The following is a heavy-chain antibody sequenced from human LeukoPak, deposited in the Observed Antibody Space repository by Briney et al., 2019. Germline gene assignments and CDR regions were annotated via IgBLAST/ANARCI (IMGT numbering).Heavy chain of an antibody. CDR2: INQSGST. V-gene: IGHV4-34*01. CDR1: GGSFSGYY. D-gene: IGHD1-26*01. CDR3: ASGSGSYSFDY. J-gene: IGHJ4*02. Sequence: PSETLSLTCAVYGGSFSGYYWSWIRQPPGKGLEWIGEINQSGSTNYNPSLKSRVTISVDTSKNQFSLKLSSVTAADTAVYYCASGSGSYSFDYWGQGTLVTVSS.